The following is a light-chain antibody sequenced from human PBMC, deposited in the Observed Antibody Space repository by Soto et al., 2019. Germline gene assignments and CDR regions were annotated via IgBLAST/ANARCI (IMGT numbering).Light chain of an antibody. CDR1: QGIGTY. J-gene: IGKJ4*01. CDR3: QQLNSYTLT. V-gene: IGKV1-9*01. Sequence: IQWTQSPSSLSASVGDRVTVTCRASQGIGTYLVWYQQKSGKAPKLLIYAASTLQSGVPSRFSGSGSGTDFTLTISRLQPEDFATYYCQQLNSYTLTFGGGTKVDIK. CDR2: AAS.